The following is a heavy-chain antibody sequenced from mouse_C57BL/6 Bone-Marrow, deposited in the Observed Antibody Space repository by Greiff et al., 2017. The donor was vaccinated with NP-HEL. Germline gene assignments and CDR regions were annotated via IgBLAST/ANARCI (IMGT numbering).Heavy chain of an antibody. D-gene: IGHD2-5*01. J-gene: IGHJ4*01. CDR2: ISNGGGST. CDR1: GFTFSDYY. V-gene: IGHV5-12*01. CDR3: ARRRYSNYDAMDY. Sequence: EVMLVESGGGLVQPGGSLKLSCAASGFTFSDYYMYWVRQTPEKRLEWVAYISNGGGSTYYPDTVKGRFTISRDNAKNTLYLQMILLKSEDTAMYYCARRRYSNYDAMDYWGQGTSVTVSS.